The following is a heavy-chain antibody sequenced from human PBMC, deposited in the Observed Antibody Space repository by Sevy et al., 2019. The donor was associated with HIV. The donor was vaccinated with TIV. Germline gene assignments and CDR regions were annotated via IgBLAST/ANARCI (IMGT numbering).Heavy chain of an antibody. Sequence: ASVKVSCKASGGTFSSYAISWVRQAPGQGLEWMGGIIPIFGTANYAQKFQGRVTITADESTSTAYMELSSLRSEDTAVYYCARVGRRKNPSRPEHYFDYWGQGTLVTVSS. CDR2: IIPIFGTA. CDR3: ARVGRRKNPSRPEHYFDY. V-gene: IGHV1-69*13. J-gene: IGHJ4*02. CDR1: GGTFSSYA. D-gene: IGHD6-6*01.